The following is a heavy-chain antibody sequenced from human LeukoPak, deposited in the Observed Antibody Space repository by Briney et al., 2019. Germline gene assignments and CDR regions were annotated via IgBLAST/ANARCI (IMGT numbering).Heavy chain of an antibody. CDR3: AKGGGGYRLFEF. D-gene: IGHD5-12*01. J-gene: IGHJ4*02. V-gene: IGHV3-48*04. CDR2: ISGRAINK. Sequence: GGSLRLSCAASGFSFSNYGMDWVRQTPERGLEWISYISGRAINKNYADSVKGRFTISRDDAENALYLQMNNLRAEDTAVYYYAKGGGGYRLFEFWGQGTLVTVSS. CDR1: GFSFSNYG.